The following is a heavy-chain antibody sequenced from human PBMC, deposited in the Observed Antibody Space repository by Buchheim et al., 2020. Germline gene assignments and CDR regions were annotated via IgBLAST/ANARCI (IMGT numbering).Heavy chain of an antibody. J-gene: IGHJ4*02. CDR1: GFIFTTKF. D-gene: IGHD3-10*01. V-gene: IGHV1-3*01. Sequence: QVQIEQSGAEVQKPGASVKLSCKASGFIFTTKFIHWARQAPGQRPEWMGWINAASDNTNYSPTFQGRVTITSDTSATTAYMELSSLRSEDTALYYCAISERYGSGTYFSFWGQGTL. CDR2: INAASDNT. CDR3: AISERYGSGTYFSF.